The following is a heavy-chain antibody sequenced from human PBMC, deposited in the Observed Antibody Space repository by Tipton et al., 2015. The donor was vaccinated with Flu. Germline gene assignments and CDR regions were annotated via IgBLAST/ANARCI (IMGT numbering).Heavy chain of an antibody. V-gene: IGHV1-2*02. CDR3: ARLVTAARPYYYYYMDV. D-gene: IGHD6-6*01. Sequence: QSGAEVKKPGASVKVSCKASGYTFTGYYMHWVRQAPGQGLEWMGWINPNSGGTNDAQKFRGRVTMTRDTSISTAYMELSRLKASDTAMYYCARLVTAARPYYYYYMDVWGKGTTVTVSS. J-gene: IGHJ6*03. CDR1: GYTFTGYY. CDR2: INPNSGGT.